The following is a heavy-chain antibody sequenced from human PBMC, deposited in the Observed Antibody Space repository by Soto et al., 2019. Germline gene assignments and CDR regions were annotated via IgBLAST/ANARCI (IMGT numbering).Heavy chain of an antibody. V-gene: IGHV3-23*01. Sequence: PGGSLRLSCAASGFTFSSYAMSWVRQAPGKGLEWVSAISGSGGSTYYADSVKGRFTISRDNSKNTLYLQMNSLRAEDTAVYYCAKDIRSSSWYYYYGMDVWGQGTTVTVSS. CDR2: ISGSGGST. CDR1: GFTFSSYA. CDR3: AKDIRSSSWYYYYGMDV. J-gene: IGHJ6*02. D-gene: IGHD6-13*01.